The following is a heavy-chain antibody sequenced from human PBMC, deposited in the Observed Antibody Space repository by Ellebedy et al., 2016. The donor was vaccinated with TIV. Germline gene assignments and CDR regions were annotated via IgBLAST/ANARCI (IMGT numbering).Heavy chain of an antibody. V-gene: IGHV1-2*02. D-gene: IGHD4-23*01. Sequence: AASVKVSCKASGYTFTGYYIHWVRQAPGQGLEWMGWFIPYSGGTSYAQKFQGGVTMTRDTSISTAYMELRRLRSDDTAVYYCARGDYGGPPDYWGQGTLVTVSS. CDR2: FIPYSGGT. J-gene: IGHJ4*02. CDR1: GYTFTGYY. CDR3: ARGDYGGPPDY.